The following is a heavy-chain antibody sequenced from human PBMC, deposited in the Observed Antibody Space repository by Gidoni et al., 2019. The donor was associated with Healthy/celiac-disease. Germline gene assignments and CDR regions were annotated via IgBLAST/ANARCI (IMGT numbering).Heavy chain of an antibody. CDR1: GYSISSGYY. J-gene: IGHJ4*02. CDR3: ARGGSTVTGDY. CDR2: IYHSGST. V-gene: IGHV4-38-2*01. D-gene: IGHD4-17*01. Sequence: QVQLQESGPGLVKPSETLSLTCAVSGYSISSGYYWGWIRQPPGKGLEWIGSIYHSGSTYYNPSLKSRVTISVDTSKNQCSLKLSSVTAADTAVYYCARGGSTVTGDYWGQGTLVTVSS.